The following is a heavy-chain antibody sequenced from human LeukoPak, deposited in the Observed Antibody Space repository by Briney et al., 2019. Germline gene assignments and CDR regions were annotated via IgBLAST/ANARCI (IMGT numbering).Heavy chain of an antibody. D-gene: IGHD2-15*01. CDR1: GFTFSTYG. Sequence: GGSLRLSCAASGFTFSTYGLHWVRQAPGKGLEWVAVIWYDGSNRYYADSVKGRFTISRDNSKNTVYLQMNSLRAEDAAVYYCARDRLEYCSGGTCSLPHYRGQGTLVTVSS. CDR2: IWYDGSNR. V-gene: IGHV3-33*01. CDR3: ARDRLEYCSGGTCSLPHY. J-gene: IGHJ4*02.